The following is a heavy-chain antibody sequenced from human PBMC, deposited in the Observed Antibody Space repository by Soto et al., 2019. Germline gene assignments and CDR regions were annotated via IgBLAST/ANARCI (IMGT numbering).Heavy chain of an antibody. CDR1: GFTFSSYS. V-gene: IGHV3-21*01. D-gene: IGHD6-13*01. Sequence: PGGSLRLSCAASGFTFSSYSMNWVRQAPGKGLEWVSSISSSSSYIYYADSVKGRFTISRDNAKNSLYLQMNSLRAEDTAVYYCARDHPGIAAAGTGDYWGQGTLVTVSS. CDR2: ISSSSSYI. J-gene: IGHJ4*02. CDR3: ARDHPGIAAAGTGDY.